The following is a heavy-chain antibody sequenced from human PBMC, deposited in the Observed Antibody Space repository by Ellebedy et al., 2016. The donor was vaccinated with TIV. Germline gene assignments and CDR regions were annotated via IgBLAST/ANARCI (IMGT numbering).Heavy chain of an antibody. CDR1: GFTFSNFW. CDR3: AGPAAIGTKTFDY. D-gene: IGHD2-2*01. CDR2: IKEDGSKK. Sequence: GESLKISCAASGFTFSNFWMIWVRQAPGKGLEWVANIKEDGSKKSYVDSVKGRFTISRDNAKNSLSLQMNSLRAEGTAVYYCAGPAAIGTKTFDYWGQGTLVTVSS. J-gene: IGHJ4*02. V-gene: IGHV3-7*01.